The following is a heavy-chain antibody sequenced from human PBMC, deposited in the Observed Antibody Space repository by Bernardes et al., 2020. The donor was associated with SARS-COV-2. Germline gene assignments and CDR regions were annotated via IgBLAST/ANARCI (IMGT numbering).Heavy chain of an antibody. CDR3: ARDRSSRYYYYGVDV. Sequence: SETLSLTCTVSGDSISIYYWSWIRQSPGKGLEWIGFISYSGSTNYNPSLKSRVTISVDTSKNQFSLKLTSVTAADTALYYGARDRSSRYYYYGVDVWGQGTTVTVSS. CDR1: GDSISIYY. CDR2: ISYSGST. J-gene: IGHJ6*02. D-gene: IGHD1-20*01. V-gene: IGHV4-59*01.